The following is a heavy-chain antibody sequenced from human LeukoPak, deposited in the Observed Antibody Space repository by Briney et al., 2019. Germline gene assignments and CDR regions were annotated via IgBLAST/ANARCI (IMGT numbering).Heavy chain of an antibody. D-gene: IGHD1-1*01. V-gene: IGHV1-2*06. Sequence: GASVKVSCKASGYTFTGYYMHWVRQAPGQGLGWMGRINPNSSGTNYAQKFQGRVTMTRDTSISTAYMELSRLRSDDTAVYYCARAPERLGWFDPWGQGTLVTVSS. CDR3: ARAPERLGWFDP. CDR1: GYTFTGYY. CDR2: INPNSSGT. J-gene: IGHJ5*02.